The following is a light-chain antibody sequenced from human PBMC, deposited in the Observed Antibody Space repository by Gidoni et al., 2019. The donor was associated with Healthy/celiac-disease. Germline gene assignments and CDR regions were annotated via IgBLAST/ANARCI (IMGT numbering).Light chain of an antibody. CDR1: SSDVGGYNY. CDR3: SSDTSSSTHYV. J-gene: IGLJ1*01. V-gene: IGLV2-14*01. Sequence: QSALTPPASVSGSPGQSITIYCTGTSSDVGGYNYVSWYQQHPGKAPKLMIYEVSNRPSGGSNRFSGSKSGNTASLTISGLQAEDEADYYCSSDTSSSTHYVFGTGTKVTVL. CDR2: EVS.